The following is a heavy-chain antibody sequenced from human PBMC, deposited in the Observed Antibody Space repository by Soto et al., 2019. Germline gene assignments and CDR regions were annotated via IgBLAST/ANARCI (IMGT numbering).Heavy chain of an antibody. CDR2: IKSKTDGGTT. Sequence: VQLVESGGGLVKPGGSLRLSCAASGFTFSNAWMSWVRQAPGKGLEWVGRIKSKTDGGTTDYAAPVKGRFTISRDDSKNTLYLQMNSLKTEDTAVYYCTTSPRYCSGGSCYSFDIWGQGTMVTVSS. CDR1: GFTFSNAW. CDR3: TTSPRYCSGGSCYSFDI. D-gene: IGHD2-15*01. J-gene: IGHJ3*02. V-gene: IGHV3-15*01.